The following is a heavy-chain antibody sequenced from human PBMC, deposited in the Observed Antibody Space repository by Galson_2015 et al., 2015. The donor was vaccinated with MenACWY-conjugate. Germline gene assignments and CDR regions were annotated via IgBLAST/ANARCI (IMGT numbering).Heavy chain of an antibody. Sequence: ETLSLTCTVSGGSTSSSSYYWGWIRQPPGKGLEWIGSIYYSGSTYYNPSLKSRVTISVDTSKNQFSLKLSSVTAADTAVYYCAREGSLIMDVWGQGTTVTVSS. V-gene: IGHV4-39*07. CDR1: GGSTSSSSYY. J-gene: IGHJ6*02. CDR2: IYYSGST. CDR3: AREGSLIMDV.